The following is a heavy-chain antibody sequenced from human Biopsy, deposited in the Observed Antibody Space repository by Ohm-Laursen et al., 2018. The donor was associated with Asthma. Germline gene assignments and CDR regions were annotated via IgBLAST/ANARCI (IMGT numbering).Heavy chain of an antibody. CDR2: IDWDDDK. D-gene: IGHD6-13*01. V-gene: IGHV2-70*04. CDR1: GLSLSKTGMR. Sequence: PTQTLPLTCTLSGLSLSKTGMRVSWIRQPPGKALEWLARIDWDDDKFYSASLKTRLTISKDTSKNQVVLTMTTMDPVDTAAYYCTREQQLGNFDYGGQGTLVTVSS. J-gene: IGHJ4*02. CDR3: TREQQLGNFDY.